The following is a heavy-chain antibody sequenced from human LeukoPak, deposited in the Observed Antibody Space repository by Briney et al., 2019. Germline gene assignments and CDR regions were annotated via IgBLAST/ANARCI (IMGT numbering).Heavy chain of an antibody. CDR2: INHSGRT. Sequence: PSETQSLTCVVYGGSFSGDYWSWIRQPPGRGLEWIGEINHSGRTNYNPSLKSRVTISVDTSKNQFSLKLSSVTAADTAVYYCAREGFGELSHFDYWGQGTLVTVSS. D-gene: IGHD3-10*01. V-gene: IGHV4-34*01. J-gene: IGHJ4*02. CDR1: GGSFSGDY. CDR3: AREGFGELSHFDY.